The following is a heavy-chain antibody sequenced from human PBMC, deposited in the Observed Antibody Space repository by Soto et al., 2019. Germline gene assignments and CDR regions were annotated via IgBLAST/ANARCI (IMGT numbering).Heavy chain of an antibody. J-gene: IGHJ4*02. D-gene: IGHD6-19*01. CDR1: GFTFSSYW. Sequence: PGGSLRLSCAASGFTFSSYWMSWVRQAPGKGLEWVANIKQDGSEKYYVDSVKGRFTISRDNAKNSLYLQMNSLRAEDTAVYYCARDTSYSSGWYPSFFDYWGQGTLVTVSS. V-gene: IGHV3-7*01. CDR2: IKQDGSEK. CDR3: ARDTSYSSGWYPSFFDY.